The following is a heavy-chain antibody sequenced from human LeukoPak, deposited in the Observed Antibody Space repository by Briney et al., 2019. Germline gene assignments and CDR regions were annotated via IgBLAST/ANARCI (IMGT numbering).Heavy chain of an antibody. CDR2: ISAYNGNT. CDR1: GYTFTSYG. D-gene: IGHD1-26*01. V-gene: IGHV1-18*01. CDR3: ASVGVGATTFYFDY. J-gene: IGHJ4*02. Sequence: ASVEVSCKASGYTFTSYGISWVRQAPGQGLEWMGWISAYNGNTNYAQKLQGRVTMTTDTSTSTAYMELRSLRSDDTAVYYCASVGVGATTFYFDYWGQGTLVTVSS.